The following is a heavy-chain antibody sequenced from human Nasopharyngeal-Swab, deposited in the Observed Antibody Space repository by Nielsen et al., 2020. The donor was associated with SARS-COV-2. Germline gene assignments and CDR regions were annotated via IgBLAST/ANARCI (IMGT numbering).Heavy chain of an antibody. D-gene: IGHD6-19*01. CDR2: IYPYDSNT. CDR3: ARLHFASGPFDY. V-gene: IGHV5-51*01. Sequence: GESLKISCKGSGYSFSSSWIGWVRQMPGKGLEWMGLIYPYDSNTRYSPSFQGQVTISADKSFSTTYLQWSSLKDSDTAMYYCARLHFASGPFDYWGQGTLVTVSS. CDR1: GYSFSSSW. J-gene: IGHJ4*02.